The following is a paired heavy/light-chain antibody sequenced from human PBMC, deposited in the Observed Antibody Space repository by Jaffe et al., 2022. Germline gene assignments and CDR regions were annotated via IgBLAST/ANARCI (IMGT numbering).Heavy chain of an antibody. CDR3: ATSGRRLRLGELSFVIDY. J-gene: IGHJ4*02. Sequence: EVQLVQSGAEVKKPGATVKISCKVSGYTFTDYYMHWVQQAPGKGLEWMGLVDPEDGETIYAEKFQGRVTITADTSTDTAYMELSSLRSEDTAVYYCATSGRRLRLGELSFVIDYWGQGTLVTVSS. CDR2: VDPEDGET. CDR1: GYTFTDYY. D-gene: IGHD3-16*02. V-gene: IGHV1-69-2*01.
Light chain of an antibody. CDR3: QQYGSSPPRIT. CDR1: QSVSSSY. J-gene: IGKJ3*01. Sequence: EIVLTQSPGTLSLSPGERATLSCRASQSVSSSYLAWYQQKPGQAPRLLIYGASSRATGIPDRFSGSGSGTDFTLTISRLEPEDFAVYYCQQYGSSPPRITFGPGTKVDIK. V-gene: IGKV3-20*01. CDR2: GAS.